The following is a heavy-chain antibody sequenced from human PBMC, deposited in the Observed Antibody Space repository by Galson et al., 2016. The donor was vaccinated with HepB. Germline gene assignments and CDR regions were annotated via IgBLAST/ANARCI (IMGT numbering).Heavy chain of an antibody. V-gene: IGHV3-30*04. D-gene: IGHD3/OR15-3a*01. CDR3: ARVGREISLDWLLD. Sequence: SLRLSCAASGFSFNSYPMHWVHQAPGKGLEWVAIISHDGSDIYYADSVRGRFTVSRDNSESTLFLQMNSLGADDTAVYYCARVGREISLDWLLDWGHGTLVTVSS. J-gene: IGHJ4*01. CDR1: GFSFNSYP. CDR2: ISHDGSDI.